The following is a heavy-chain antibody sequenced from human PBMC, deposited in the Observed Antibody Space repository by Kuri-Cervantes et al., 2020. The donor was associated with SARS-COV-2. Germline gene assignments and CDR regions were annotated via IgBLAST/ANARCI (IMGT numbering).Heavy chain of an antibody. J-gene: IGHJ5*02. CDR1: GFTFSDYY. V-gene: IGHV3-11*04. CDR2: ISSSGSTI. D-gene: IGHD2-2*01. CDR3: ARAVGGIVVVRLDP. Sequence: GESLKISCAASGFTFSDYYMSWIRQAPGKGLEWVSYISSSGSTIYYADSVKGRFTISRDNAKNLLYLQMNSLRAEDTAVHYCARAVGGIVVVRLDPWGQGSMVTVSS.